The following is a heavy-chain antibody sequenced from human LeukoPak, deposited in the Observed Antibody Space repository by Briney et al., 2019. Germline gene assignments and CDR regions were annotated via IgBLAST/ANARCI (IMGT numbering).Heavy chain of an antibody. CDR3: ARRDCRGGTCYSAY. Sequence: TGGSRRLSCAASGFTFSNYLMHWVRHAPGKGLVWVSRINSDGRSTTYADAVKGRFTISRDNAKNTLYLQMNSLRAEDTAVYYCARRDCRGGTCYSAYWGQGTLVTVSS. CDR1: GFTFSNYL. CDR2: INSDGRST. V-gene: IGHV3-74*03. J-gene: IGHJ4*02. D-gene: IGHD2-15*01.